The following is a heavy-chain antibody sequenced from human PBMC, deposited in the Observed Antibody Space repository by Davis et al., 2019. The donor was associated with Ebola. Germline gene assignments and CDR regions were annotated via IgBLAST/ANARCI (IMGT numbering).Heavy chain of an antibody. Sequence: PGGSLRLSCAASGSTFSSYAMSWVRQAPGKGLEWVSAISGSGGSTYYADSVKGRFTISRDNSKNTLYLQMNSLRAEDTAVYYCAKDRQPRNSGYVFDYWGQGTLVTVSS. CDR1: GSTFSSYA. CDR2: ISGSGGST. CDR3: AKDRQPRNSGYVFDY. J-gene: IGHJ4*02. V-gene: IGHV3-23*01. D-gene: IGHD5-12*01.